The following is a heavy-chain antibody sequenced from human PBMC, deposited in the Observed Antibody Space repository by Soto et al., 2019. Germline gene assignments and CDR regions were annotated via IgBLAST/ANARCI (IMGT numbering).Heavy chain of an antibody. CDR3: ARDFGHRPWLVRGTY. CDR1: GFTFSSYS. J-gene: IGHJ4*02. D-gene: IGHD6-19*01. V-gene: IGHV3-21*01. CDR2: ISSSRSYI. Sequence: EVQLVESGGGLVKPGGSLRLSCAASGFTFSSYSMNWVRQAPGKGLEWVSSISSSRSYIYYADSVKGRFTISRDNAKNSVYLQMTSLRAEDTAVYYCARDFGHRPWLVRGTYWGQGTLVTVSS.